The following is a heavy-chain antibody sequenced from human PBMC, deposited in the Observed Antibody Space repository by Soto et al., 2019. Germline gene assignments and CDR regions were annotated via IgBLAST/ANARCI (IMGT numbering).Heavy chain of an antibody. CDR1: GFSFSKYG. Sequence: QVQLVESGGGVVQPGRSLRLSCAASGFSFSKYGMHWVRQAPGKGLEWVAEMSDDGSKKYYGDSVKGRFTISRDNSKNTLYLLMDSLRAEDTARYYCAKELRETGGYYFDCWGQGTLVTVSS. D-gene: IGHD3-16*01. CDR2: MSDDGSKK. J-gene: IGHJ4*02. CDR3: AKELRETGGYYFDC. V-gene: IGHV3-30*18.